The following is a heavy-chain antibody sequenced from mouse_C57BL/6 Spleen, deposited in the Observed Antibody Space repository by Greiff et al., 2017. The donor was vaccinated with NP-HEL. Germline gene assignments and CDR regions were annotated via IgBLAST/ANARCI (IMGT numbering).Heavy chain of an antibody. CDR1: GFSLTSYA. D-gene: IGHD2-5*01. Sequence: VMLVESGPGLVAPSQSLSITCTVSGFSLTSYAISWVRQPPGKGLEWLGVIWTGGGTNYNSALKSRLSISKDNSKSQVFLKMNSLQTDDTARYYCARNRVYYSNVWFAYWGQGTLVTVSA. V-gene: IGHV2-9-1*01. CDR3: ARNRVYYSNVWFAY. CDR2: IWTGGGT. J-gene: IGHJ3*01.